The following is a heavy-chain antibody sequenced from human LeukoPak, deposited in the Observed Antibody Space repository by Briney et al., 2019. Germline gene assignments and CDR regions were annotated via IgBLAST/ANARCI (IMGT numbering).Heavy chain of an antibody. V-gene: IGHV4-34*01. CDR3: ARSFTPSFDY. J-gene: IGHJ4*02. Sequence: PSETLSLTCAVYGGSFSGYYWSWIRQPPGKGLEWIGEINHSGSTNYNPSLKSRVTISVDTYKNQFSLKLSSVTAADTAVYYCARSFTPSFDYWGQGTLVTVSS. CDR1: GGSFSGYY. CDR2: INHSGST.